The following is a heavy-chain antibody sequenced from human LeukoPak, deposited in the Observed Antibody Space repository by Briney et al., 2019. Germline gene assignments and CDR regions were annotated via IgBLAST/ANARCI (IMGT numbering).Heavy chain of an antibody. D-gene: IGHD4-17*01. J-gene: IGHJ4*02. CDR2: IYYSGST. Sequence: SETLSLTCTVSGGSISSSSYYWGWIRQPPGKGLEWIGSIYYSGSTYYNPSLKSRVTISVDTSKNQFSLKLSSVTAADTAVYHCARAGTNLGDYDFWGQGTLVTISS. CDR3: ARAGTNLGDYDF. CDR1: GGSISSSSYY. V-gene: IGHV4-39*07.